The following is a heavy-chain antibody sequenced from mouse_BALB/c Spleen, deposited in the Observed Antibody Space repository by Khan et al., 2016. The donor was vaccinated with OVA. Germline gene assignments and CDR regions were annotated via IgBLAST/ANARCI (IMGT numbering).Heavy chain of an antibody. V-gene: IGHV9-3-1*01. Sequence: QIQLVQSGPELKQPGQTVKISCKASGYIFTNYGMTWVKQAPGKGLKWMGWINTYTGEPTYADDFKGRFAFSLETSANTADLQINNLKNEDTATYFCARTLYGSGYDYAMDYWGQGTSVTVSS. CDR3: ARTLYGSGYDYAMDY. J-gene: IGHJ4*01. CDR1: GYIFTNYG. CDR2: INTYTGEP. D-gene: IGHD1-1*01.